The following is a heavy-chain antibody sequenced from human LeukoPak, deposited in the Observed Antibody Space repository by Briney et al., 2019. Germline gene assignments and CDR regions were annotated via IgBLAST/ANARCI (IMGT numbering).Heavy chain of an antibody. J-gene: IGHJ4*02. D-gene: IGHD3-22*01. CDR1: GFTVSSYY. Sequence: GGSLRLSCAASGFTVSSYYMSWVRQAPGKGLEWVSVIYSGGTTNYADSVKGGFTISRDNSKNTLYLQMNSLRAEDTAVYYCARNSGYDSSGYYYFDYWGQGTLVTVSS. CDR3: ARNSGYDSSGYYYFDY. V-gene: IGHV3-53*01. CDR2: IYSGGTT.